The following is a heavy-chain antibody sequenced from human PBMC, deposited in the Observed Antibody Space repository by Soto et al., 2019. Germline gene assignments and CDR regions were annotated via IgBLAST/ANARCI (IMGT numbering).Heavy chain of an antibody. CDR2: IDYSGST. D-gene: IGHD3-22*01. V-gene: IGHV4-59*01. CDR1: DVSISGYY. Sequence: SETLSLTCTVSDVSISGYYWTWIRQTPGKGLEWIGFIDYSGSTNYNPSLQSRVTISLDTSKNQFSLKLSSVTTADTAVYYCASGSGWLSDSWGRGTLVTVSS. CDR3: ASGSGWLSDS. J-gene: IGHJ4*02.